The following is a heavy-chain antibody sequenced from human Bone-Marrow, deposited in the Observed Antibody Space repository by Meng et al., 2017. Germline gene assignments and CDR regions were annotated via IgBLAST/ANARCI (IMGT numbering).Heavy chain of an antibody. CDR3: ARDKAGIAVAGTPRYFDY. D-gene: IGHD6-19*01. V-gene: IGHV3-7*01. J-gene: IGHJ4*02. CDR2: IKQDGSEK. Sequence: GEFLKISCAASGFTFSSYWMSWVRQAPGKGLEWVANIKQDGSEKYYVDSVKGRFTISRDNAKNSLYLQMNSLRAEDTAVYYCARDKAGIAVAGTPRYFDYWGQGTLVTVSS. CDR1: GFTFSSYW.